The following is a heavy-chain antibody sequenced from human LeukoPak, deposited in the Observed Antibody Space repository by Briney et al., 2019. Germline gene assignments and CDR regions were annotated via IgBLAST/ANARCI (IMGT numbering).Heavy chain of an antibody. Sequence: SETLSLTCAVYGGSFSGYYWSWIRQAPGKGLEWIGEINHSGSTNYNPSLKSRVTISVDTSKNQFSLKLSSVTAADTAVYYCARHRRYYDSSGYYYRAFDIWGQGTMVTVSS. CDR2: INHSGST. CDR3: ARHRRYYDSSGYYYRAFDI. J-gene: IGHJ3*02. V-gene: IGHV4-34*01. CDR1: GGSFSGYY. D-gene: IGHD3-22*01.